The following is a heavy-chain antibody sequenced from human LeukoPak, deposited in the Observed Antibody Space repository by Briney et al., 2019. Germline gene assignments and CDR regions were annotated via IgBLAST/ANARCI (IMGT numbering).Heavy chain of an antibody. J-gene: IGHJ6*03. D-gene: IGHD5-18*01. CDR2: IYTSGST. CDR3: ARDDSYGYLDV. Sequence: PSETLSLTCAVYGGSFSGYYWSWIRQPAGKGLEWIGRIYTSGSTNYNPSLKSRVTISVDTSKNQFSLKLSSVTAADTAVYYCARDDSYGYLDVWGKGTTVTISS. CDR1: GGSFSGYY. V-gene: IGHV4-4*07.